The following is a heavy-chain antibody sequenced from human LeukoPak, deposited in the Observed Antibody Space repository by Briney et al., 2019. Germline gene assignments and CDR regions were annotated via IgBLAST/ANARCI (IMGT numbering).Heavy chain of an antibody. CDR2: IYYSGST. V-gene: IGHV4-59*08. CDR3: ARHSFARPFDS. CDR1: GGSISSYY. Sequence: TSSETLSLTCTVSGGSISSYYWSWIRQPPGKGLEWIGYIYYSGSTNYNPSLKSRATISLDTSRSQFSLMLSSVTAADTAIYYCARHSFARPFDSWGQGTLVTLSS. D-gene: IGHD6-6*01. J-gene: IGHJ4*02.